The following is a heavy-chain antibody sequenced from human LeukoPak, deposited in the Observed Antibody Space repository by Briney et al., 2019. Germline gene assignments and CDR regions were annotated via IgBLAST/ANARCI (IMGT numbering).Heavy chain of an antibody. V-gene: IGHV3-30*18. Sequence: GGSLRLSCAASGFTFSSYGMHWVGQAPGKGLEWVAVISYDGSNKYYADSVKGRFTISRDNSKNTLYLQMNSLRAEDTAVYYCAKAPYRYYYYYYMDVWGKGTTVTVSS. J-gene: IGHJ6*03. CDR3: AKAPYRYYYYYYMDV. D-gene: IGHD4-23*01. CDR1: GFTFSSYG. CDR2: ISYDGSNK.